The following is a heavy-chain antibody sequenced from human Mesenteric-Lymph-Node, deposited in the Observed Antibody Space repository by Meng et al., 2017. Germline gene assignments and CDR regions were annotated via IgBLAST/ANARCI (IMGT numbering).Heavy chain of an antibody. CDR1: GFTFSSYA. V-gene: IGHV3-30*04. Sequence: GGSLRLSCAASGFTFSSYAMHWVRQAPGKGLEWVAVISYDGSNKYYADSVKGRFTISRDNSKNTLYLQMNSLRAEDTAVYYCLITFGGVIVHYGMDVWGQGTSVTVSS. D-gene: IGHD3-16*02. CDR2: ISYDGSNK. CDR3: LITFGGVIVHYGMDV. J-gene: IGHJ6*02.